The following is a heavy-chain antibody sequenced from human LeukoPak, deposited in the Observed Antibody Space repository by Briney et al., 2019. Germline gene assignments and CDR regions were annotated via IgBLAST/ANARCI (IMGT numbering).Heavy chain of an antibody. Sequence: GGSLRLSCAASGFNFSSYAMHWVRQAPGKGLEWVAFIRYDGSNKYHADSVKDRFTISRDNSKNTLYLRMNSLRAEDTAVYYCAKVMQQLKVVGHYFDYWAREPWSPSPQ. V-gene: IGHV3-30*02. CDR2: IRYDGSNK. CDR3: AKVMQQLKVVGHYFDY. D-gene: IGHD6-13*01. J-gene: IGHJ4*02. CDR1: GFNFSSYA.